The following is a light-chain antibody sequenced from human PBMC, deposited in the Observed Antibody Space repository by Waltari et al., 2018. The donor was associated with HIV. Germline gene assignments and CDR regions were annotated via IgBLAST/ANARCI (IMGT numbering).Light chain of an antibody. V-gene: IGKV3-20*01. CDR2: GAS. CDR1: KSLNSTY. J-gene: IGKJ1*01. Sequence: EIELTQSPGTLSLSPGERATLACRASKSLNSTYLAWYQQQPGQTPRLLIYGASSWASGIPDRFSGSGSGTDFTLTISRLEPGDFAVYYCHQYGSSPRTFGQGTKVDIK. CDR3: HQYGSSPRT.